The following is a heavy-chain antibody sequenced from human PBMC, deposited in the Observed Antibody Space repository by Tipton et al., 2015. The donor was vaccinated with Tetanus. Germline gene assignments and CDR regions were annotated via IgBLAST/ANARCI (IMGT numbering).Heavy chain of an antibody. CDR2: IYPSDGST. V-gene: IGHV1-46*04. J-gene: IGHJ3*01. D-gene: IGHD1-26*01. CDR1: GYTFTHYY. Sequence: QSRPEVKKPGASVKVSCKTSGYTFTHYYLHWVRQAPGQGLEWMGMIYPSDGSTSYAQKLQGRVTMTRDTPTSTVYMELSSLRSEDTAVYYCARDREAFDFWGQGTMVTVSS. CDR3: ARDREAFDF.